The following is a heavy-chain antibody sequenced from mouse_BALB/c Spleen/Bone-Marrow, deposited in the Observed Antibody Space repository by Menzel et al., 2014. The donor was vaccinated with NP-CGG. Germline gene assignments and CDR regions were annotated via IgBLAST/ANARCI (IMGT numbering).Heavy chain of an antibody. CDR2: INPGSGDI. V-gene: IGHV1-54*01. CDR3: ARFIATAYAMDY. Sequence: VQVVESGAELVRPGTSVKVSCKASGYAFSNYLIEWVKQRPGQGLGWIGVINPGSGDINYNEKFKGKAALTADKSSSTAYMQLSSLTSDDSAVYFCARFIATAYAMDYWGQGTSVTVSS. CDR1: GYAFSNYL. D-gene: IGHD1-1*01. J-gene: IGHJ4*01.